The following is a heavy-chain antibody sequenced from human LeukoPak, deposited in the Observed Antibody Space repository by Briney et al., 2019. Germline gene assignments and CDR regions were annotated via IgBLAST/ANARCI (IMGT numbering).Heavy chain of an antibody. CDR1: GFTFSSYG. J-gene: IGHJ4*02. V-gene: IGHV3-30*03. CDR2: ISYDGSNK. D-gene: IGHD2-2*02. Sequence: GGSLRLSCAASGFTFSSYGIHWVRQAPGKGLEWVAVISYDGSNKYYADSVKGRFTISRDNSKNTLYLQMNSLRAEDTAVYYCARDVSHNIVVVPAAIYYWGQGTLVTVSS. CDR3: ARDVSHNIVVVPAAIYY.